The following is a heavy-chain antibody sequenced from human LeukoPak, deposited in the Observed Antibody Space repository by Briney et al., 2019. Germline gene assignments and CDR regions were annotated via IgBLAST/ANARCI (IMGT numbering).Heavy chain of an antibody. D-gene: IGHD3-22*01. CDR1: GFSLSTSGVG. Sequence: SGPTLVNPTQTLTLTCTFSGFSLSTSGVGVGWIRQPPGKALEWLALIYWDDDKRYSPSLKSRLTITKDTSKNQVVLTMTNMDRVDTATYYCAHRSNYDGSGYYYVVGDAFDIWGQGTMVTVSS. CDR2: IYWDDDK. J-gene: IGHJ3*02. V-gene: IGHV2-5*02. CDR3: AHRSNYDGSGYYYVVGDAFDI.